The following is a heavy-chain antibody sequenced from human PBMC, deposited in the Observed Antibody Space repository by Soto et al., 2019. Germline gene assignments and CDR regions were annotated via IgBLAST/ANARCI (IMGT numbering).Heavy chain of an antibody. D-gene: IGHD1-7*01. Sequence: SATLSLTCPVSGVSIISGNYYWSLIRQPPGKGLEWIGFISYSGSTYYSASLQSRVTMSVDTSKNQFSLNLSFVTAADTAVYYCAIIGTSATGIYYFYSCGQGNLVIVSS. CDR1: GVSIISGNYY. CDR3: AIIGTSATGIYYFYS. V-gene: IGHV4-30-4*01. J-gene: IGHJ4*02. CDR2: ISYSGST.